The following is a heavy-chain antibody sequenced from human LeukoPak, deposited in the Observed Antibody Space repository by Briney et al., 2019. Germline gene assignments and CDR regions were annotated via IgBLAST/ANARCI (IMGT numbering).Heavy chain of an antibody. CDR3: ARDRPPYYYGSGSFFDF. CDR1: GGSISSFY. J-gene: IGHJ4*02. D-gene: IGHD3-10*01. V-gene: IGHV4-4*07. Sequence: SETLSLTCTVSGGSISSFYWSWIRQPAGKGLEWIGHIYTTGSTKYNPSLKSRVTISVDTSRNQLSLKLSSVTAADTAVYYCARDRPPYYYGSGSFFDFWGQGALVTVSS. CDR2: IYTTGST.